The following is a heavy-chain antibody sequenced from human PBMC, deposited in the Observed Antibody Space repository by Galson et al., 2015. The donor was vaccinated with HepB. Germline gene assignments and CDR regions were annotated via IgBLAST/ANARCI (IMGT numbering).Heavy chain of an antibody. CDR1: GFTFSAYS. CDR3: ARAPDHNFYYYYMDV. Sequence: SLRLSCAASGFTFSAYSMNWVRQAPGKGLEWLSYISRYGSNIYYPDSVKGRFTISRDNAKNSLYPQMNSLRDEDTAVYYCARAPDHNFYYYYMDVWGKGTTVTVSS. CDR2: ISRYGSNI. V-gene: IGHV3-48*02. J-gene: IGHJ6*03.